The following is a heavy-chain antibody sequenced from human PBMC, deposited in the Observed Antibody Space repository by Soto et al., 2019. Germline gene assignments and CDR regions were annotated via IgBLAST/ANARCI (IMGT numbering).Heavy chain of an antibody. Sequence: GGSLRLSCAASGFTFSSYGMHWVRQAPGKGLEWVADIWYDGSNRYTVDSVKGRFTTSRDNAENSLYLQMNSLRAEDTAVYYCVKGGANFAYWGQGILVTVSS. CDR2: IWYDGSNR. D-gene: IGHD1-26*01. J-gene: IGHJ4*02. CDR1: GFTFSSYG. V-gene: IGHV3-33*03. CDR3: VKGGANFAY.